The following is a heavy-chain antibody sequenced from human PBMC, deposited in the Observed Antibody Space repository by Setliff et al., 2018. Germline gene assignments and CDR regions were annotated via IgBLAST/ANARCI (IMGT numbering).Heavy chain of an antibody. D-gene: IGHD6-19*01. J-gene: IGHJ4*02. V-gene: IGHV1-2*02. Sequence: ASVKVSCKASGYTFTAYYVHWVRQAPGQGLEWMGWFDPNSGGTNYAQKFQGRVTVTRDSSINTAHMELSRLRSDDTAVYYCASRGERSGWYGFAYWGQGTLVTVS. CDR2: FDPNSGGT. CDR1: GYTFTAYY. CDR3: ASRGERSGWYGFAY.